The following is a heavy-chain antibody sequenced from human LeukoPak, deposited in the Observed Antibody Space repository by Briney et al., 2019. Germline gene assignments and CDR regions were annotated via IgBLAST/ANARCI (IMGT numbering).Heavy chain of an antibody. V-gene: IGHV1-46*01. Sequence: ASVTVSCKTSGYTFTNYYVRWVRQAPGQGLEWMGIIKPSGRGTTYAQKFQGRVTMTRDTPTSTVYMELSRLRSDDTAVYFCARGGLPYDAFDIWGQGTMVTVSS. J-gene: IGHJ3*02. CDR3: ARGGLPYDAFDI. CDR2: IKPSGRGT. CDR1: GYTFTNYY. D-gene: IGHD3-16*01.